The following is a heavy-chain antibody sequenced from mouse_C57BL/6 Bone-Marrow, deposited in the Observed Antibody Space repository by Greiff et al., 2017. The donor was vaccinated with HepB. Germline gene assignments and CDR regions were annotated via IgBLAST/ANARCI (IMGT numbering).Heavy chain of an antibody. Sequence: QVQLQQPGAELVRPGSSVKLSCKASGYTFTSYWMDWVKQRPGQGLEWIGNIYPSDSETHYNQKFKDKATLTVDKSSSTAYMQLSSLTSEDSAVYCCARRYYDYHWYLDFWGTGTTVTVSS. CDR1: GYTFTSYW. J-gene: IGHJ1*03. CDR3: ARRYYDYHWYLDF. CDR2: IYPSDSET. D-gene: IGHD2-4*01. V-gene: IGHV1-61*01.